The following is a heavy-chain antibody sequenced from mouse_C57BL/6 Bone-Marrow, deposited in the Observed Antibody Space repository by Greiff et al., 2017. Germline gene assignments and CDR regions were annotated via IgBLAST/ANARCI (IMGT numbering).Heavy chain of an antibody. CDR1: GFTFSDYG. CDR3: ARRYYYGSSPWFAY. J-gene: IGHJ3*01. Sequence: EVQRVESGGGLVKPGGSLKLSCAASGFTFSDYGMHWVRQAPEKGLEWVAYISSGSSTIYYADTVKGRFTISRDNAKNTLFLQMTSLRSEDTAMYYCARRYYYGSSPWFAYWGQGTLVTVSA. D-gene: IGHD1-1*01. CDR2: ISSGSSTI. V-gene: IGHV5-17*01.